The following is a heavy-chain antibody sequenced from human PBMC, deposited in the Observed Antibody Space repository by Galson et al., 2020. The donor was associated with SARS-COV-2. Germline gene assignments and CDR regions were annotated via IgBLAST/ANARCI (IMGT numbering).Heavy chain of an antibody. CDR1: GFIFNNFG. Sequence: GGSLRLSCVGSGFIFNNFGMNWVRQGPGKGLEWVSGISGGGGTTYYADSVKGRFTISRDNSKSTLYLRMNSLRPEDTAVYYCAGLGANILWGQGTLVTVSS. D-gene: IGHD1-26*01. J-gene: IGHJ4*02. V-gene: IGHV3-23*01. CDR3: AGLGANIL. CDR2: ISGGGGTT.